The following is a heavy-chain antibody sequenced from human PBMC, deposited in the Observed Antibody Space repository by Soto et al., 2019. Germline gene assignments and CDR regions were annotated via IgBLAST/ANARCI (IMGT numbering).Heavy chain of an antibody. Sequence: QVQLQESGPGLVKPSETLSLTCTVSGGSIISYYRSWIRQPPGRGLEWIGYIYYSGSTNYNPSLKSRVIISVDTSKNQFYLKLSSVTAADTAVYYCARAPIWFGESWAFDIWGQGTMVTVSS. CDR1: GGSIISYY. J-gene: IGHJ3*02. CDR3: ARAPIWFGESWAFDI. V-gene: IGHV4-59*01. CDR2: IYYSGST. D-gene: IGHD3-10*01.